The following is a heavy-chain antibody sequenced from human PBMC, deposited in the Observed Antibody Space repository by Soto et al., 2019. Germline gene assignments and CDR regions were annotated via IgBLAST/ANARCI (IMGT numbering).Heavy chain of an antibody. CDR3: ASSYDSSGYYPGVGAFDI. CDR2: ISAYNGNT. CDR1: GYTFTSYG. D-gene: IGHD3-22*01. Sequence: ASVKVSCKASGYTFTSYGIGWVRQAPGQGLEWMGWISAYNGNTNYAQKLQGRVTMTTDTSTSTAYMELRSLRSDDTAVYYCASSYDSSGYYPGVGAFDIWGQGTMVTVSS. J-gene: IGHJ3*02. V-gene: IGHV1-18*01.